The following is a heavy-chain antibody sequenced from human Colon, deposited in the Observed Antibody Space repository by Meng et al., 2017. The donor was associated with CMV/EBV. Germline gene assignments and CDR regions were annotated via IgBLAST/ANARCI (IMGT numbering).Heavy chain of an antibody. CDR3: AKPSRPYYYDSSGYSTPDY. Sequence: GGSLRPSGAASGLTFSSYGMHWVRQAPGKGLEWVAFIRYDGSNKYYADSVKGRFTISRDNSKNTLYLQMNSLRAEDTAVYYCAKPSRPYYYDSSGYSTPDYWGQGTLVTVSS. V-gene: IGHV3-30*02. CDR2: IRYDGSNK. D-gene: IGHD3-22*01. CDR1: GLTFSSYG. J-gene: IGHJ4*02.